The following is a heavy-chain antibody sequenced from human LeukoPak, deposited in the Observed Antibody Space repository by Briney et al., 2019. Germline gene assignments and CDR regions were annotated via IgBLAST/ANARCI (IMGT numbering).Heavy chain of an antibody. CDR3: ARDKLTGNAFDI. CDR2: IWYDGSNK. CDR1: GFTLSNYG. Sequence: GGSLRLSCAASGFTLSNYGMHWVRQAPGKGLEWVTIIWYDGSNKYYADSVKGRLTISRDNSKNTLFLQMNSLRAEDTAVYYCARDKLTGNAFDIWGQGTMVTVSS. D-gene: IGHD3-10*01. J-gene: IGHJ3*02. V-gene: IGHV3-33*01.